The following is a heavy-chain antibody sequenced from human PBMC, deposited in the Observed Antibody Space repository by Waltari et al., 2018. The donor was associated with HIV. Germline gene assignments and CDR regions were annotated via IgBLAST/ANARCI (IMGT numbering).Heavy chain of an antibody. CDR2: IKQDGAEE. CDR1: GFPFSNYW. D-gene: IGHD5-12*01. Sequence: GEMVESGGDSVHPGGSLRLSCAASGFPFSNYWMSWVRQAPGKGPEWVANIKQDGAEEYYVASVRGRFTISRDNAKNLLYLQMNSLRTEDTAVYYCASHRYSGYDKYFYYYYGMDVWGQGTTVTVS. CDR3: ASHRYSGYDKYFYYYYGMDV. J-gene: IGHJ6*02. V-gene: IGHV3-7*01.